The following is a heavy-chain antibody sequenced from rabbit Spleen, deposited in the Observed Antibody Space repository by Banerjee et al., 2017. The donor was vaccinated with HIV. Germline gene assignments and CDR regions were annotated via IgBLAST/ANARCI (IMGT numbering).Heavy chain of an antibody. J-gene: IGHJ4*01. V-gene: IGHV1S40*01. D-gene: IGHD1-1*01. CDR1: GIDFSSYNF. Sequence: QSLEESGGGLVKPGGTLTLTCKASGIDFSSYNFICWVRQAPGKGLEWIACIDSGSRDFTYYASWAKGRFTISKTSSTTVTLQMTSLTVADTAIYFCARDLVGVIGWNFYLWGQGTLVTVS. CDR3: ARDLVGVIGWNFYL. CDR2: IDSGSRDFT.